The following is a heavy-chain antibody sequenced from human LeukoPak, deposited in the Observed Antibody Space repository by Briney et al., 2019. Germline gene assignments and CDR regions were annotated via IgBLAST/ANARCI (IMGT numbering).Heavy chain of an antibody. J-gene: IGHJ6*03. V-gene: IGHV3-73*01. CDR3: TTTLNTDYYYYMDV. D-gene: IGHD2/OR15-2a*01. CDR2: IRSKANSYAT. CDR1: GFTSSGSA. Sequence: GGSLRLSCAASGFTSSGSAMYWVRQTSGKGLEWVGRIRSKANSYATAYAASVKGRFTISRGDSKNTADPQMNSLKTEDTAVYYCTTTLNTDYYYYMDVWGKGTTVTVSS.